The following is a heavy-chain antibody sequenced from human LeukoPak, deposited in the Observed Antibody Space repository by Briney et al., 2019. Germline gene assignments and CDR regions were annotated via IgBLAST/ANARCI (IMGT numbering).Heavy chain of an antibody. CDR1: GFTFSSYG. Sequence: HPGGSLRLSCAASGFTFSSYGMHWVRQAPGKGLEWVAFIRYDGSNKYYADSVKGRFTISRDNSKNTLYLQMNSLRAEDTAVYYCAKDGLGVRGVIPSYYFMDVWGKGTTVTISS. CDR3: AKDGLGVRGVIPSYYFMDV. CDR2: IRYDGSNK. V-gene: IGHV3-30*02. D-gene: IGHD3-10*01. J-gene: IGHJ6*03.